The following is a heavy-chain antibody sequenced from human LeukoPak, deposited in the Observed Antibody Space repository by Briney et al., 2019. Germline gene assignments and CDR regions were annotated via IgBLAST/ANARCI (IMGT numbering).Heavy chain of an antibody. CDR1: GFTFSSYW. D-gene: IGHD4-17*01. CDR3: ARNDYGGNPHTDY. Sequence: GGSLRLSCAASGFTFSSYWMSWVRQAPGKGLEWVANIKQDGSEKYYVDSVKGRFTASRDNAKNSLYLQMNSLRAEDTAVYYCARNDYGGNPHTDYWGQGTLVTVSS. J-gene: IGHJ4*02. CDR2: IKQDGSEK. V-gene: IGHV3-7*01.